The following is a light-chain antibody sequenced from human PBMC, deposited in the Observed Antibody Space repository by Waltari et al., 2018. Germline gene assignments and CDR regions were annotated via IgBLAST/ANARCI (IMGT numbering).Light chain of an antibody. J-gene: IGLJ2*01. V-gene: IGLV2-23*02. Sequence: QSALTQPASVSGSPGQSITISCTGTRRAVGSYNLVSWYQQHPGNAPKLMIYEVSKRPSGVSNRFSGSKSGNTASLTISGLQAEDEADYYCCSYAGSSTLVFGGGTKLTVL. CDR2: EVS. CDR3: CSYAGSSTLV. CDR1: RRAVGSYNL.